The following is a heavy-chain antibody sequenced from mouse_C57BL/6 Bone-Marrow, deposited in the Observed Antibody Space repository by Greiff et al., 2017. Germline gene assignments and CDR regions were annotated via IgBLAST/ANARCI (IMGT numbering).Heavy chain of an antibody. V-gene: IGHV1-55*01. Sequence: VQLQQPGAELVKPGASVKMSCKASGYTFTSYWITWVKQRPGQGLEWIGDIYPGSGSTNYNEKFKSKATLTVDTSSSTAYMQLSSLTSEDSAVYYCAEGVITAVDYAMDYWGQGTSVTVSS. J-gene: IGHJ4*01. CDR3: AEGVITAVDYAMDY. CDR2: IYPGSGST. D-gene: IGHD1-1*01. CDR1: GYTFTSYW.